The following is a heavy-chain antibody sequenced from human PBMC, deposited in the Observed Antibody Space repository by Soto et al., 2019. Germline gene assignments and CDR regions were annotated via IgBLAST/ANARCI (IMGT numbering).Heavy chain of an antibody. V-gene: IGHV4-34*01. D-gene: IGHD1-1*01. CDR3: ARVIGWATTYSWFDP. CDR2: INHSGST. Sequence: SETLSLTCAVYGGSFSGYSWSGIRQPPGKGLEWIGEINHSGSTNYNPSLKSRVTISVDTSKNQFSLKLSSVTAADTAVYYCARVIGWATTYSWFDPWGQGTLVT. J-gene: IGHJ5*02. CDR1: GGSFSGYS.